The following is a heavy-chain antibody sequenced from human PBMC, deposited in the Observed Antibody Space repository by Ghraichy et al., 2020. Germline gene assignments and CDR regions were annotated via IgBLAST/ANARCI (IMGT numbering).Heavy chain of an antibody. D-gene: IGHD1-1*01. CDR3: ARHLHLLQLVDPLYYFHY. CDR1: SGSISSSSYF. Sequence: SETLSLTCTVSSGSISSSSYFWAWIRQPPGRGREWIGSIFYTGSTYYNPSLKSRVTISVDTSKNQFSLKLSSVTAADTAVYYCARHLHLLQLVDPLYYFHYWGQGTLVTVSS. V-gene: IGHV4-39*01. J-gene: IGHJ4*02. CDR2: IFYTGST.